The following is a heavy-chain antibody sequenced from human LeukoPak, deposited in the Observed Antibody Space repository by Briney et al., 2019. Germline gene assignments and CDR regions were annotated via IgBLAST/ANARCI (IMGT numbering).Heavy chain of an antibody. CDR2: IYYTGNT. CDR3: ARGTVVTPYDY. CDR1: GGSIITHY. D-gene: IGHD4-23*01. V-gene: IGHV4-59*11. Sequence: KPSETLSLTCTVSGGSIITHYWNWIRQPPGKGLEWIGYIYYTGNTNYNPSLKSRVTISVDTSRNQFSLKLSSVTAADTAVYYCARGTVVTPYDYWGQGTLVTVSS. J-gene: IGHJ4*02.